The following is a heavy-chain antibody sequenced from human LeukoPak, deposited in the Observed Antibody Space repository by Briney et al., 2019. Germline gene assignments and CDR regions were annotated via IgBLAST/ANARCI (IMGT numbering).Heavy chain of an antibody. Sequence: KSSETLSLTCSVSGGSVSSYYWSWIRQSPGKGLEWIGYIHNSGRTNYNPSLKSRVTGFVDTSKNQVSLRLSSVTAADTAVYYCARHGTISSESYFDYWGQGALVTVPS. CDR1: GGSVSSYY. CDR2: IHNSGRT. CDR3: ARHGTISSESYFDY. J-gene: IGHJ4*02. V-gene: IGHV4-59*08. D-gene: IGHD1-14*01.